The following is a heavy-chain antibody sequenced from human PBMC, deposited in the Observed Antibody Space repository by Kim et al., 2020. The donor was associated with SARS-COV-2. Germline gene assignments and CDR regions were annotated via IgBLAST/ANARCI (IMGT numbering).Heavy chain of an antibody. D-gene: IGHD3-10*01. CDR1: GYTFSSYD. V-gene: IGHV1-8*01. J-gene: IGHJ5*02. Sequence: ASVKVSCKASGYTFSSYDINWVRQATGQGLEWMGWMNPDSGNTGYAQKFQGRVTMTRNTSISTAYMELSSLRSEDTAVYYFARRYYYGSGSKKFDPWGQGTLVTVSS. CDR2: MNPDSGNT. CDR3: ARRYYYGSGSKKFDP.